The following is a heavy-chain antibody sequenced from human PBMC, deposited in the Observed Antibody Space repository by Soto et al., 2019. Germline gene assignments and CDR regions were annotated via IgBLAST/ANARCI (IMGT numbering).Heavy chain of an antibody. V-gene: IGHV6-1*01. J-gene: IGHJ6*02. CDR2: TYYRSKWYN. Sequence: SQTLSLTCAISGDSVCSNSAAWNWIRQSPSRGLEWLGRTYYRSKWYNDYAVSVKSRITINPDTSKNQFSLQLNSVTPEDTAVYYCARDLIAVALYPYYYGMDVWGQGSTVTVSS. CDR3: ARDLIAVALYPYYYGMDV. D-gene: IGHD6-19*01. CDR1: GDSVCSNSAA.